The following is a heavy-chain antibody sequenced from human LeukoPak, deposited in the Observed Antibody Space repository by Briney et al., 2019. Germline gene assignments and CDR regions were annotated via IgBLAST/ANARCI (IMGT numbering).Heavy chain of an antibody. Sequence: SVKVSCKASGGTFSSYAISWVRQAPGQGLEWMGGIIPIFGTANYAQKFQGRVTITADESTSTAYMELSSLRSEDTAVYYCARGGSDYYDSSGFYFDYWGQGTLVTVSS. CDR2: IIPIFGTA. CDR1: GGTFSSYA. D-gene: IGHD3-22*01. J-gene: IGHJ4*02. CDR3: ARGGSDYYDSSGFYFDY. V-gene: IGHV1-69*01.